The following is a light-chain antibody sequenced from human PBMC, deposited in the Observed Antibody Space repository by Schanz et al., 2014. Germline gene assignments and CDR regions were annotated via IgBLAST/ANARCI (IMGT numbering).Light chain of an antibody. V-gene: IGLV2-11*01. J-gene: IGLJ3*02. CDR3: CSYISTNTLAWV. Sequence: QSALTQPPSVSGSPGQSVTISCTGTSSDVGGYTSVSWYQQPPGEAPKLMIYNVNERPSGVPDRFSGSKSGNTASLTISGLQAEDEADYYCCSYISTNTLAWVFGGGTKLTVL. CDR2: NVN. CDR1: SSDVGGYTS.